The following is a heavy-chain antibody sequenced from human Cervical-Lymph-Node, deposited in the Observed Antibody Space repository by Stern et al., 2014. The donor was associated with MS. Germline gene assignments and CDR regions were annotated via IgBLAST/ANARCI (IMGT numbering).Heavy chain of an antibody. V-gene: IGHV1-58*01. Sequence: QLVQSGPEVKKPGTSVKVSCKASGVTFGSSAVQWVRQARGPRLEWIGWIVVGGGNTNYARTFQERVTFTRDMSTSTAYMELSSLTSEDTAVYYCAGAYCSTASCYEGLFFYGMGVWGQGTTVTVSS. J-gene: IGHJ6*02. D-gene: IGHD2-15*01. CDR1: GVTFGSSA. CDR3: AGAYCSTASCYEGLFFYGMGV. CDR2: IVVGGGNT.